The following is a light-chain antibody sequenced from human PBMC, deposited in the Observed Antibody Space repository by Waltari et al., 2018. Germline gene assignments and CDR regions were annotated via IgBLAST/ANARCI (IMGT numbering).Light chain of an antibody. V-gene: IGKV3-20*01. CDR3: QQYGTSPVT. Sequence: EIVLTQSPGSLFSSPGETATSSCRASQSVSSNYLACNQQKPGQAPRLLIYDASSRANGIADRFSGSGSGTYFTLTISGLEPEDFAVYCCQQYGTSPVTFGGGAKVEIK. J-gene: IGKJ4*01. CDR1: QSVSSNY. CDR2: DAS.